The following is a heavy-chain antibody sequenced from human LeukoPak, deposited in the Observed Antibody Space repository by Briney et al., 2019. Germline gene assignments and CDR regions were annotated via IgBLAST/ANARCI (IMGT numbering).Heavy chain of an antibody. V-gene: IGHV4-34*01. CDR2: INHSGST. CDR3: AREAYTSGWHGMDV. J-gene: IGHJ6*02. CDR1: GGSFSGYY. Sequence: SETLSLTCAVYGGSFSGYYWSWIRQPPGKGLEWIGEINHSGSTNYNPSLKSRVTISVDTSKNQFSLKLSSVTAADTAVYYCAREAYTSGWHGMDVWGQGTAVTVSS. D-gene: IGHD6-19*01.